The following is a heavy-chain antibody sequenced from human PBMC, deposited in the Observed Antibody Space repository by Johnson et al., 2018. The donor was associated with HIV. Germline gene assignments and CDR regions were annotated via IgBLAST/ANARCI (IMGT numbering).Heavy chain of an antibody. CDR2: ISGSGGST. CDR1: GFTFSSYA. J-gene: IGHJ3*02. V-gene: IGHV3-23*04. D-gene: IGHD3-22*01. CDR3: AKVVGSYYYDSSGEAFDI. Sequence: VQLVESGGGLVQPGGSLRLSCAASGFTFSSYAMSWVRQAPWKGLEWVSAISGSGGSTYYADSVKGRFTISRDNSKNTLYLQMNSLRAEDTALYYCAKVVGSYYYDSSGEAFDIWGHGTMVTVSS.